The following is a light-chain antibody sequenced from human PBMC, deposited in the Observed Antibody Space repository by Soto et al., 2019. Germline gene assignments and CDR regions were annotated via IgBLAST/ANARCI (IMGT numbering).Light chain of an antibody. CDR3: KKYGRRTKWT. V-gene: IGKV3-20*01. Sequence: QSPGYLSLSSGKSCNLSSRPSLSVSSSHLAWYPQKPGQAPSLLIYGASSSATGIPDRFSGSGSEKDFSINISRLEPEEAAVYNCKKYGRRTKWTLGQWTKVYIK. CDR1: LSVSSSH. CDR2: GAS. J-gene: IGKJ1*01.